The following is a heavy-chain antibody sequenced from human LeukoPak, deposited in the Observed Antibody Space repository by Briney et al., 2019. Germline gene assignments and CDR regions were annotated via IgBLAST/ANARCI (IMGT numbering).Heavy chain of an antibody. CDR1: GFTFSSYG. Sequence: GGSLRLSCAASGFTFSSYGMSWVRQAPGKGLEWVSAISGRSGSTYYADSVKGRFTISRDNSKNTLYLQMNSLRAEDTAVYYCAKASVGARFFDPWGQGTLVTVSS. CDR2: ISGRSGST. D-gene: IGHD1-26*01. J-gene: IGHJ5*02. CDR3: AKASVGARFFDP. V-gene: IGHV3-23*01.